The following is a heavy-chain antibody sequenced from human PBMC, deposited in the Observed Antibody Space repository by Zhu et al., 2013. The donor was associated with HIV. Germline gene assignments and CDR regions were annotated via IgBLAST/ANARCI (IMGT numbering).Heavy chain of an antibody. CDR2: MNPYSGNT. CDR1: GYTFTTYD. D-gene: IGHD3-22*01. J-gene: IGHJ5*02. CDR3: ARDRLISMKVVRPWFDP. V-gene: IGHV1-8*01. Sequence: QVQLVQSGAEVKKPGASVKVSCRASGYTFTTYDINWVRQATGQGLEWMGWMNPYSGNTGYAQNFRGRMTMTRDTSIGTAYMELSSLTSDDTAIYYCARDRLISMKVVRPWFDPWGQGTLVTVSS.